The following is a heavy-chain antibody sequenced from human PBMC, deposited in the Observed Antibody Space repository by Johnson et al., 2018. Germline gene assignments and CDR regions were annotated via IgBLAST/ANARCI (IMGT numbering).Heavy chain of an antibody. D-gene: IGHD3-22*01. CDR3: AKGLSKYDSSGYYYGFGAFDI. V-gene: IGHV3-9*01. J-gene: IGHJ3*02. CDR2: ISWNSGRI. Sequence: VQLVESGGGLVQPGRSLRLSCAASGFTFDDYAMHWVRQAPGKGLEWVSGISWNSGRIGYADSVKGRFTISRDNAKNSLYLQMNSLRAEDTALYYCAKGLSKYDSSGYYYGFGAFDIWGQGTMVTVSS. CDR1: GFTFDDYA.